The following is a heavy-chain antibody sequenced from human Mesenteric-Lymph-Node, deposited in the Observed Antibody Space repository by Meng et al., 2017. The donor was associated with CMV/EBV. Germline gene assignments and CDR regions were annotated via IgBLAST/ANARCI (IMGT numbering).Heavy chain of an antibody. V-gene: IGHV4-34*01. Sequence: QVQFQQWGVGLLKPSVTLSLTCAVYGGSFSGYYWSWIRQPPGKGLEWIGEINHSGSTNYNPSLKSRVTISVDTSKNQFSLKLSSVTAADTAVYYCARHQRWLKSEGGFNYWGQGTLVTVSS. D-gene: IGHD4-23*01. CDR1: GGSFSGYY. J-gene: IGHJ4*02. CDR3: ARHQRWLKSEGGFNY. CDR2: INHSGST.